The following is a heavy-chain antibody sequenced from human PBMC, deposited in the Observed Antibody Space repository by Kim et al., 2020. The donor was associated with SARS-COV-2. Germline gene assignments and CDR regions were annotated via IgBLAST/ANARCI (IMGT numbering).Heavy chain of an antibody. Sequence: GGSLRLSCAASGFTFSSYSMNWVRQAPGKGLEWVSSISSSSSYIYYADSVKGRFTISRDNAKNSLYLQMNSLRAEDTAVYYCARRAYYDYIWGSYLVDYFDYWGRGTLVTVSS. V-gene: IGHV3-21*01. J-gene: IGHJ4*02. CDR3: ARRAYYDYIWGSYLVDYFDY. D-gene: IGHD3-16*01. CDR1: GFTFSSYS. CDR2: ISSSSSYI.